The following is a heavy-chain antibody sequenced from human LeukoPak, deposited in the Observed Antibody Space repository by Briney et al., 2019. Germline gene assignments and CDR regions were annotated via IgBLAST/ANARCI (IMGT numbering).Heavy chain of an antibody. CDR2: MYYGGTT. V-gene: IGHV4-39*02. J-gene: IGHJ4*02. D-gene: IGHD5-12*01. CDR3: ATGKYSGYYDY. CDR1: GGSISTDSYY. Sequence: SETLSLTCSVSGGSISTDSYYGGWVRQPPGKGLEWIGSMYYGGTTYFNPSLKSRVTLSVDTSKNDFSLRLSSVTAADSAVYFCATGKYSGYYDYWGQGTLVTVSS.